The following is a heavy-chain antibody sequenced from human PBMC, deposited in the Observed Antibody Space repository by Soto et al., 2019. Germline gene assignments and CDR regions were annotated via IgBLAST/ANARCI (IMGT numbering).Heavy chain of an antibody. D-gene: IGHD4-17*01. V-gene: IGHV1-69*06. J-gene: IGHJ6*02. CDR3: ARDGRIHYGDHPTHYYYYGMDA. CDR1: GGTFSSYA. Sequence: QVQLVQSGAEVKKPGSSVKVSCKASGGTFSSYAISWVRQAPGQGLEWMGGIIPIFGTANYTQKFQGRLTTTAHKSTSTADMELSRLRAEDMATYYCARDGRIHYGDHPTHYYYYGMDAWGQGTTVTVSS. CDR2: IIPIFGTA.